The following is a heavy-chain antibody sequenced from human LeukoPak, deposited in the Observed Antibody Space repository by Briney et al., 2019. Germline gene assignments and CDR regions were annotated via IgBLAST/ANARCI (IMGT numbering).Heavy chain of an antibody. Sequence: KPSETLSLTCAVYGGSLGANYWSWIRQPPGKGLEWIGYIYYSGSTNYNPSLKSRVTISVDTSKNQFSLKLSSVTAADTAVYYCARVEWFGELSPFDIWGQGTMVTVSS. V-gene: IGHV4-59*01. CDR1: GGSLGANY. J-gene: IGHJ3*02. D-gene: IGHD3-10*01. CDR2: IYYSGST. CDR3: ARVEWFGELSPFDI.